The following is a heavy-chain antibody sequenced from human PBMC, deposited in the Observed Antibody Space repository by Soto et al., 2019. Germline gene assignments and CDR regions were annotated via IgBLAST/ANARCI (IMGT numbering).Heavy chain of an antibody. CDR1: GFTFSSYA. Sequence: GGSLRLSCAASGFTFSSYAMHWVRQGPGKGLEWVAAIWYDGSNKYYADSVKGRFTISRDNSKNTLYLQMNSLRAEDTAMYYCARPYYDFWSGYHQWGVDYWGQGTLVTVSS. CDR2: IWYDGSNK. CDR3: ARPYYDFWSGYHQWGVDY. J-gene: IGHJ4*02. D-gene: IGHD3-3*01. V-gene: IGHV3-33*01.